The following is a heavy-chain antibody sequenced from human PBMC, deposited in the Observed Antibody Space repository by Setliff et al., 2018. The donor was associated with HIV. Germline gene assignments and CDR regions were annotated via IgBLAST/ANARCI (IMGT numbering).Heavy chain of an antibody. CDR2: IYTTVST. CDR1: GSSISGHF. V-gene: IGHV4-59*11. D-gene: IGHD6-6*01. J-gene: IGHJ3*02. Sequence: PSETLSLTCTVSGSSISGHFWTWIRQPPGKGLEWIGYIYTTVSTNYNPSLTSRVTISVDTSKNKFSLKMRSVTAADTAVYYCARVPPEYSSSSQAFDTGGQGTKVIVSS. CDR3: ARVPPEYSSSSQAFDT.